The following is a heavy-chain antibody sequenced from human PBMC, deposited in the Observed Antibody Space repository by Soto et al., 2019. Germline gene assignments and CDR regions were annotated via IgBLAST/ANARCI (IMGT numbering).Heavy chain of an antibody. CDR2: ISYDGTNK. Sequence: QVQLVESGGGVVHPGGSLRLSCAASGFTFKNFALTWVRQAPGKGLEWVTVISYDGTNKFYAESVKGRFTISIDSSKDTRYLQMDSLRVEDTAVYYCARQNQPQAGDYYYFGMDVWGQGTTVTVSS. J-gene: IGHJ6*02. V-gene: IGHV3-30-3*01. CDR1: GFTFKNFA. D-gene: IGHD2-2*01. CDR3: ARQNQPQAGDYYYFGMDV.